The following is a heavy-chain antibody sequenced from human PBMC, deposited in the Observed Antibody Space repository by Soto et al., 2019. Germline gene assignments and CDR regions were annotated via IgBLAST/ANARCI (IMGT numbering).Heavy chain of an antibody. D-gene: IGHD7-27*01. CDR1: GGSISSSYW. Sequence: SETLSLTCAVSGGSISSSYWWSWVRQPPGKGLEWIGEIYHSGSTNYNTYLKSRVTISVDTSKNQFSLQLRSVSAADTAVYYCARGPSGDKVDYWGQGTLVTVSS. CDR2: IYHSGST. V-gene: IGHV4-4*02. J-gene: IGHJ4*02. CDR3: ARGPSGDKVDY.